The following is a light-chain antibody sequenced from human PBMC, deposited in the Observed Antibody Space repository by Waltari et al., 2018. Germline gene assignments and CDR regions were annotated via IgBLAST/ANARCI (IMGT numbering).Light chain of an antibody. V-gene: IGKV1-5*03. J-gene: IGKJ1*01. CDR3: QQYNSYSLWT. CDR2: KAS. Sequence: DIQMTQSPSTLSASIGDRFTITCRANQGVNSWLAWYQQKPGKAPKLLIYKASNLDSGVPSRFSGGGSGTEFTLTITSLQPDDFATYYCQQYNSYSLWTFGQGTKVEIK. CDR1: QGVNSW.